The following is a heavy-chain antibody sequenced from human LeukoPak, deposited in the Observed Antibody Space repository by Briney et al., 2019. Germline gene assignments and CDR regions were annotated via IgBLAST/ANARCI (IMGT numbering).Heavy chain of an antibody. Sequence: PGGSLRLSCAASGFTLSSYDMHWVRQATGKGLEWVSAIGVAANTFYSGSVKGRFTISRENAKNSLYLLMTSLRAEDTAVYYCARQNTPHGNFDYWGQGILVTVSS. J-gene: IGHJ4*02. V-gene: IGHV3-13*01. CDR3: ARQNTPHGNFDY. D-gene: IGHD1-26*01. CDR1: GFTLSSYD. CDR2: IGVAANT.